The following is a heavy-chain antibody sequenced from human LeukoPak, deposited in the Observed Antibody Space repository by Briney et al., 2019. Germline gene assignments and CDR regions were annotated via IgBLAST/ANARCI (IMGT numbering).Heavy chain of an antibody. J-gene: IGHJ4*02. V-gene: IGHV3-30-3*01. CDR3: AREGYSSGWYYRSAEFDY. Sequence: PGGSLRLSCAASGFTFSSYAMHWVRQAPGKGLEWVAVISYDGSNKYYADSVKGRFTISRDNAKNSLYLQMNSLRAEDTAVYYCAREGYSSGWYYRSAEFDYWGQGTLVTVSS. CDR1: GFTFSSYA. CDR2: ISYDGSNK. D-gene: IGHD6-19*01.